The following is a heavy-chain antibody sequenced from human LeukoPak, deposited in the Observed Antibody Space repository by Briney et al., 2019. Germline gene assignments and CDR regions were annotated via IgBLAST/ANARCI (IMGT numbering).Heavy chain of an antibody. Sequence: SGGSLRLSCAASGFTFSSYSMNWVRQAPGKGLEWVSSISSSSSYIYYADSVKGRFTSSRDNAKNSLYLQMNSLRAEDTAVHYCARGMVGGVIGQNDYWGQGTLVTVSS. CDR2: ISSSSSYI. CDR1: GFTFSSYS. D-gene: IGHD3-10*01. V-gene: IGHV3-21*01. J-gene: IGHJ4*02. CDR3: ARGMVGGVIGQNDY.